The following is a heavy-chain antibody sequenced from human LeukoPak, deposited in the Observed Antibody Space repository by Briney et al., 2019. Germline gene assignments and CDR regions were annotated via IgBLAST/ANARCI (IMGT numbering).Heavy chain of an antibody. D-gene: IGHD1-26*01. V-gene: IGHV4-39*01. CDR1: GGSISSSSYY. J-gene: IGHJ4*02. CDR3: ARQGSGNYLSPVNY. CDR2: IYYSGST. Sequence: PSETLSLTCTVSGGSISSSSYYWGWIRQPPGKGLEWIGTIYYSGSTYYNPSLKSRVTISVDTSKNQFSLKLSSVTAADTAVYYCARQGSGNYLSPVNYWGQGTLVTVSS.